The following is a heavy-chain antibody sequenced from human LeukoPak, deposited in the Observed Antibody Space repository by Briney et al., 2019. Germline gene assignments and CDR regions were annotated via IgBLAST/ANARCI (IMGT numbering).Heavy chain of an antibody. CDR1: GFTFSSYG. V-gene: IGHV3-23*01. D-gene: IGHD2-2*01. CDR2: ISGSGGST. J-gene: IGHJ4*02. Sequence: GGSLRLSCAASGFTFSSYGMSWVRQAPGKGLEWVSAISGSGGSTYYADSVKGRFTISRDNSKNTLYLQMNSLRAEDTAVYYCAKAQFIVVGPAANDYWGQGTLVTVSS. CDR3: AKAQFIVVGPAANDY.